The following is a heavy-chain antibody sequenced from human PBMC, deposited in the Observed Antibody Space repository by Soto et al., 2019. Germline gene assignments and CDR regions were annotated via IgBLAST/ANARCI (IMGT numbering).Heavy chain of an antibody. D-gene: IGHD3-16*01. CDR1: GLTFTNYW. CDR2: MNGDGRTI. V-gene: IGHV3-74*01. J-gene: IGHJ4*02. CDR3: ATEIASGG. Sequence: EVQLVESGGGLVQPGGSLRLSCSASGLTFTNYWMHWVRQVPGKGLMWVSGMNGDGRTIGYADSVKGRFTISRDNVKNTVYLQMNSLRAQDTAVYYCATEIASGGWGPGALVNLSS.